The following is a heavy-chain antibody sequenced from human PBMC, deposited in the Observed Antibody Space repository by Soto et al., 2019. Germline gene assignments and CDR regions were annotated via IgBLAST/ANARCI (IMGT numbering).Heavy chain of an antibody. CDR3: ARAGRGYCSGGSCYSGLHGMDV. CDR1: GGSISSSNW. V-gene: IGHV4-4*02. Sequence: QVQLQESGPGLVKPSGTLSLTCAVSGGSISSSNWWSWVRQPPGKGLEWIGEIYHSGSTNYNPSLKRRVTILVDKSKNQFSLQLSSVTAADTAVYYCARAGRGYCSGGSCYSGLHGMDVWGQGTTVTVSS. D-gene: IGHD2-15*01. CDR2: IYHSGST. J-gene: IGHJ6*02.